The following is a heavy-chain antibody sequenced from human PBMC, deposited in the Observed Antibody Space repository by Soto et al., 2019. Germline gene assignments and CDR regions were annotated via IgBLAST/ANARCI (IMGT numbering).Heavy chain of an antibody. J-gene: IGHJ4*02. Sequence: SETLSLTCTVSGGSISSSSYYWGWIRQPPGKGLEWIGSIYYSGSTYYNPSLKSRVTISVDTSKNQFSLKLASVTAADTALYYCARGSIAAAGTLIYYFDYWGQGTLVTVSS. CDR1: GGSISSSSYY. CDR3: ARGSIAAAGTLIYYFDY. D-gene: IGHD6-13*01. CDR2: IYYSGST. V-gene: IGHV4-39*01.